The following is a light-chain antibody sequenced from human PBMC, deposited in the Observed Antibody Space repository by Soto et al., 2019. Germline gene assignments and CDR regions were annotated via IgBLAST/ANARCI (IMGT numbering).Light chain of an antibody. CDR2: ATS. CDR1: QSISSY. Sequence: QINHSTSSLAAAFVDKGLIPCWASQSISSYLNWDQQKPGKAPKFLIYATSSLQSGVPSRFSGSGSGTDFTLTISSLQPEDFATYYCQQNYSTPLTFGQGTRLEIK. V-gene: IGKV1-39*01. CDR3: QQNYSTPLT. J-gene: IGKJ5*01.